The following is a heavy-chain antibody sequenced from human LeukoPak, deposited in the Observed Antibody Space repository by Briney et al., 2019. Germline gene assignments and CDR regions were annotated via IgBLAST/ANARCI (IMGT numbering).Heavy chain of an antibody. CDR3: ARHAYYYGSGSYPTFDY. D-gene: IGHD3-10*01. V-gene: IGHV4-59*08. Sequence: SETLSLTCTVSGGSISSYYWSWIRQPPGKGLEWIGYIYYSGSTDYNPSLKSRVTISVDTSKNQFSLKLSSVTAADTAVYYCARHAYYYGSGSYPTFDYWGQGTLVTVSS. CDR1: GGSISSYY. CDR2: IYYSGST. J-gene: IGHJ4*02.